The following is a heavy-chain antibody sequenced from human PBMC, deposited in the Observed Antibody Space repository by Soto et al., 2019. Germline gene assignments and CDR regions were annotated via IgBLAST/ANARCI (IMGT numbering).Heavy chain of an antibody. D-gene: IGHD3-22*01. CDR1: GYTFTSYG. V-gene: IGHV1-18*01. CDR3: ARANSLPRYYYDSSGYSGPFDY. Sequence: ASVKVSCKASGYTFTSYGISWVRQAPGQGLEWMGWISAYNGNTNYAQKLQGRVTMTTDTSTSTAYMELRSLRSEDTAVYYCARANSLPRYYYDSSGYSGPFDYWGQGTLVTVSS. J-gene: IGHJ4*02. CDR2: ISAYNGNT.